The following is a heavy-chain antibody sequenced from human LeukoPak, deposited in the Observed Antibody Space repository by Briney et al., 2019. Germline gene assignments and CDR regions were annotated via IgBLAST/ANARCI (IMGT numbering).Heavy chain of an antibody. D-gene: IGHD2-2*01. CDR1: GGSISSYY. V-gene: IGHV4-59*01. J-gene: IGHJ6*03. CDR3: ARVPAADLTYYYYYMDV. CDR2: IYYSGST. Sequence: SETLSLTCTVSGGSISSYYWSWIRQPPGKGLEWIGYIYYSGSTNYNPSLKSRVTISVDTSKNQFSLKLSSVTAADTAVYYCARVPAADLTYYYYYMDVWGKGTTVTVSS.